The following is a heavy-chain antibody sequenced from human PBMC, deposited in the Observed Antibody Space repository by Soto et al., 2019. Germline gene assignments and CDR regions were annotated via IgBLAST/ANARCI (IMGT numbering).Heavy chain of an antibody. J-gene: IGHJ6*02. CDR1: GDSISRNGYF. V-gene: IGHV4-31*03. CDR3: GGGTMPPGPGYYYAMDV. CDR2: IYYSGSS. Sequence: SETLSLTCTVSGDSISRNGYFWTWIRQHPGKGLEWIGYIYYSGSSYYNPSLKSRVIISVDTSKNQFSLNLTAVTAADTAVYYLGGGTMPPGPGYYYAMDVWGQGTTVTVSS. D-gene: IGHD2-2*01.